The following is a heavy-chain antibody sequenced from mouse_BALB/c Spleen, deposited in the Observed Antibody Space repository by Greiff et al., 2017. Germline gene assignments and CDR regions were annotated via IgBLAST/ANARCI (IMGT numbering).Heavy chain of an antibody. CDR2: ISSGGSYT. J-gene: IGHJ4*01. CDR1: GFTFSSYA. D-gene: IGHD3-1*01. CDR3: ARGSGANSHYYYAMDY. Sequence: EVMLVESGGGLVKPGGSLKLSCAASGFTFSSYAMSWVRQSPEKRLEWVAEISSGGSYTYYPDTVTGRFTISRDNAKNTLYLEMSSLRSEDTAMYYCARGSGANSHYYYAMDYWGQGTSVTVSS. V-gene: IGHV5-9-4*01.